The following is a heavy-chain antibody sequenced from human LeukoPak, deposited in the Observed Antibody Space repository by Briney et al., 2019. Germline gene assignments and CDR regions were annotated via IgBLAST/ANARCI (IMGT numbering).Heavy chain of an antibody. V-gene: IGHV4-59*01. CDR3: ARGELRRGWFDP. Sequence: SETLSLTCAVYGGSFSGYYWSWIRQPPGKGLEWIGYIYYSGSTNYNPSLKSRVTISVDTSKNQFSLKLSSVTAADTAVYYCARGELRRGWFDPWGQGTLVTVSS. CDR1: GGSFSGYY. D-gene: IGHD1-7*01. J-gene: IGHJ5*02. CDR2: IYYSGST.